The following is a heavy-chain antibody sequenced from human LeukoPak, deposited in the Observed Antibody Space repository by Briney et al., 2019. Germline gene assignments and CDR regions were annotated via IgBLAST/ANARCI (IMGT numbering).Heavy chain of an antibody. V-gene: IGHV4-59*11. Sequence: PSETLSLTCTVSGGAIRSQYWSWIRQPPGKGLEWIGYIYYTGNSNYNPSLKSRVTISVDTSKNQFPLKLSSMTAADTAVYYCARDFSGGGGPYNWFDPWGQGTLVTVSS. CDR1: GGAIRSQY. D-gene: IGHD4-23*01. CDR2: IYYTGNS. J-gene: IGHJ5*02. CDR3: ARDFSGGGGPYNWFDP.